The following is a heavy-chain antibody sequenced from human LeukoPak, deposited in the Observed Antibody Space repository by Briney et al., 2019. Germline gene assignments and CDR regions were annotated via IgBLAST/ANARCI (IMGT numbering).Heavy chain of an antibody. Sequence: ASVKVSCKASGYTFTSYYMHWVRQAPGQGLEWMGIINPSGGSTSYAQKFQGRVTMTRDTSTSTAYMELSSLRSEDTAVYYCARGKGLLAAPVRYFDYWGQGTLVTVSS. D-gene: IGHD2-15*01. CDR3: ARGKGLLAAPVRYFDY. CDR1: GYTFTSYY. CDR2: INPSGGST. J-gene: IGHJ4*02. V-gene: IGHV1-46*01.